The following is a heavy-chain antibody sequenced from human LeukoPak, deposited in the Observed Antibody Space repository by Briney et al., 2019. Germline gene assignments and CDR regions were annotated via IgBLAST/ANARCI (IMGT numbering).Heavy chain of an antibody. Sequence: GGSLRLSCAASGFTFSGFGIYWVRQAPGKGLEWVAVISSDGSNKYYADSVKGRFTISRDNSKNTLYLQMNSLRADDTAVYYCAKDQRRGYSYGFDYWGQGTLVTVSP. CDR2: ISSDGSNK. D-gene: IGHD5-18*01. CDR1: GFTFSGFG. J-gene: IGHJ4*02. V-gene: IGHV3-30*18. CDR3: AKDQRRGYSYGFDY.